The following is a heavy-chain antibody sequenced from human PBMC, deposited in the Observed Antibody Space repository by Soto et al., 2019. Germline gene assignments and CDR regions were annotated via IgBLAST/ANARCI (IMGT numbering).Heavy chain of an antibody. Sequence: SQTLSLTCTVSGGSISSGGYYWSWIRQHPGKGLEWIGYIYYSGSTYYNPSLKSRVTISVDTSKNQFSLKLSSVTAADTAVYYCASIVVPAAPFDYWGQGTLVTVSS. V-gene: IGHV4-31*03. J-gene: IGHJ4*02. CDR1: GGSISSGGYY. CDR2: IYYSGST. CDR3: ASIVVPAAPFDY. D-gene: IGHD2-2*01.